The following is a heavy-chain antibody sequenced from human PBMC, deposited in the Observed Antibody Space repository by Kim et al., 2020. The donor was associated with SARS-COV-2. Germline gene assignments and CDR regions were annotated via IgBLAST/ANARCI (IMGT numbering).Heavy chain of an antibody. Sequence: GGSLRLSCAASGFTFSSYGMHWVRQAPGKGLEWVAVISYDGSNKYYADSVKGRFTISRDNSKNTLYLQMNSLRAEDTAVYYCAKSGGTAMVGVFDYWGQG. J-gene: IGHJ4*02. V-gene: IGHV3-30*18. D-gene: IGHD5-18*01. CDR2: ISYDGSNK. CDR3: AKSGGTAMVGVFDY. CDR1: GFTFSSYG.